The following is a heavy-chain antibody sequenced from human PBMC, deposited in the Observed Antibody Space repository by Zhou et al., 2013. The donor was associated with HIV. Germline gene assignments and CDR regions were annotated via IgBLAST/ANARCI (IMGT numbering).Heavy chain of an antibody. Sequence: QVQLVQSGAEVKKPGASVKVSCKASGYTFTSYGISWVRQAPGQGLEWMGWISAYNGNTNYAQKLQGRVTMTTDTSTSTAYMELRSLRSDDTAVYYCARDALYGDRELKPIPFDYWGQGTLVTVSS. V-gene: IGHV1-18*01. CDR2: ISAYNGNT. CDR1: GYTFTSYG. D-gene: IGHD4-17*01. CDR3: ARDALYGDRELKPIPFDY. J-gene: IGHJ4*02.